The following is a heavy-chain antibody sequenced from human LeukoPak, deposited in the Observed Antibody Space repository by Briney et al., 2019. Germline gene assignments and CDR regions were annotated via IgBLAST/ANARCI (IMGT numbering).Heavy chain of an antibody. CDR2: ISNDGSND. V-gene: IGHV3-30*03. CDR1: GFTFSSYA. Sequence: GGSLRLSCAAAGFTFSSYAMRWVRQAPGTGLEWVTTISNDGSNDQYADSVKGRFTISRDNSKNTLYLQMNSLRAEDTAVYYCASPAVYSSSWYYFDYWGQGTLVTVSS. J-gene: IGHJ4*02. CDR3: ASPAVYSSSWYYFDY. D-gene: IGHD6-13*01.